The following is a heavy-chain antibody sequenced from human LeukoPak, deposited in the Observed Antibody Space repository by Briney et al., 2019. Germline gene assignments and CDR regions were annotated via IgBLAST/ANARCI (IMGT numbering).Heavy chain of an antibody. CDR1: GFTFGDYA. V-gene: IGHV3-49*03. CDR2: IRSKAYGGTT. Sequence: GRSLRLSCTASGFTFGDYAMSWFRQAPGKGLEWVGFIRSKAYGGTTEYAASVKGRFTISRDDSKSIAYLQMNSLKTEDTAVYYCTKEGRGIDYFDYWGQGTLVTVSS. J-gene: IGHJ4*02. D-gene: IGHD3-16*01. CDR3: TKEGRGIDYFDY.